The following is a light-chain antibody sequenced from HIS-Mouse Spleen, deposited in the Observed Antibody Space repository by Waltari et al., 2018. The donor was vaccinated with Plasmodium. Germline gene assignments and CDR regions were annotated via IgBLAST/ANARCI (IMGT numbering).Light chain of an antibody. J-gene: IGLJ2*01. CDR2: KDS. CDR3: QAADSSGTYVV. CDR1: ALPKQY. Sequence: SYELTQTPSVSVSPGQTARITCSGDALPKQYAHWYQQTPVQAPVLVIYKDSGRPAGIPDRFSVSSSGTTVTLTISGVQAEDEADYYCQAADSSGTYVVFGGGTKLTVL. V-gene: IGLV3-25*03.